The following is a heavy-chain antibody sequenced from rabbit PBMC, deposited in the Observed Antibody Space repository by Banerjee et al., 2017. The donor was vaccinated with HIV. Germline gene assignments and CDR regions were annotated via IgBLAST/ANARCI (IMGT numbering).Heavy chain of an antibody. J-gene: IGHJ4*01. D-gene: IGHD1-1*01. Sequence: QSLEESGGDLVKPGASLTLTCKASGFDLSSYYMCWVRQAPGKGLEWIACIYAGGSGVTYYASWAKGRFTISKTSSTTVTLQMTSLTAADTATYFCASAAYVTSSAYAFEYFNLWGPGTLVTVS. CDR3: ASAAYVTSSAYAFEYFNL. V-gene: IGHV1S40*01. CDR2: IYAGGSGVT. CDR1: GFDLSSYY.